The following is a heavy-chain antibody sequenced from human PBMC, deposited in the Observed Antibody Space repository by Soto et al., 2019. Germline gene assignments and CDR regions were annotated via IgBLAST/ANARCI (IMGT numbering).Heavy chain of an antibody. D-gene: IGHD6-19*01. J-gene: IGHJ4*02. CDR3: ARVSEESRGWCPPFDS. CDR2: ISAYNGNT. CDR1: GYTFTSYG. Sequence: QVQLVQSGAEVKKPGASVKVSCKASGYTFTSYGISWVRQAPGQGLEWMGWISAYNGNTNYAQKLQGRVTMTTDTARSTAYMELRSLRSDDTAVYYWARVSEESRGWCPPFDSWGQGTLVTVSS. V-gene: IGHV1-18*01.